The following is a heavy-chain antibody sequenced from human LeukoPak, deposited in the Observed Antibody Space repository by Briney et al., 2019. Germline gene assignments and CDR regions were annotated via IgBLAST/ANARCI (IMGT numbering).Heavy chain of an antibody. Sequence: SQTLSLTCTVSGGSISSGGYYWSWIRQHPGKGLEWIGYIYYSGSTYYNPSLKSRVTISVDTSKNQFSLKLSSVTAADTAVYYCARLSRSTPWLGEPDAFDIWGQGTMVTVSS. V-gene: IGHV4-31*03. J-gene: IGHJ3*02. CDR3: ARLSRSTPWLGEPDAFDI. CDR1: GGSISSGGYY. CDR2: IYYSGST. D-gene: IGHD3-16*01.